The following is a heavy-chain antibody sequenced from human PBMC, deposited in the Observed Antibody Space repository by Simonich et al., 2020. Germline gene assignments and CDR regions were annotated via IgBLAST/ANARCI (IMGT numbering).Heavy chain of an antibody. J-gene: IGHJ3*02. Sequence: EVQLVQSGAEVKQPGATVKISCKVSGYTFTDYYMHWVQQAPGKGLEMKGLIDPEDGETIYADHFTGRVTITADTSTDTADMELSSRKSEDTAVYYCATGFEYSSSSWAFDIWGQGTMVTVSS. CDR1: GYTFTDYY. V-gene: IGHV1-69-2*01. CDR3: ATGFEYSSSSWAFDI. CDR2: IDPEDGET. D-gene: IGHD6-6*01.